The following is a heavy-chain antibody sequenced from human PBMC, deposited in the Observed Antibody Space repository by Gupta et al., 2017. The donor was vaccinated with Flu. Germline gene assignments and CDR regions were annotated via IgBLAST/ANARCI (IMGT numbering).Heavy chain of an antibody. J-gene: IGHJ4*02. D-gene: IGHD6-6*01. CDR3: ARGGAARPSF. Sequence: LTCAVSGGTVSGYYLRWIRQSPEKGLEWIGEIEQTGTINYNPSLRGRVTISVDTSKSQFSLRLTSVTAADTAVYFCARGGAARPSFWGQGTLVTVSS. CDR2: IEQTGTI. V-gene: IGHV4-34*01. CDR1: GGTVSGYY.